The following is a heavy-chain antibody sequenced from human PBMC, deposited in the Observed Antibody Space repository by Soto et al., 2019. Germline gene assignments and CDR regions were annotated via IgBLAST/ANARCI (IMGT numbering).Heavy chain of an antibody. Sequence: GGSLRLSCAASGFTFSSYAMSWVRQAPGKGLEWVSAISGSGGSTYYADSVKGRFTISRDNSKNTLYLQMNSLRAEDTAVYYCAKGIVVVPAAIPTNDAFDIWGQGTMVTVSS. CDR3: AKGIVVVPAAIPTNDAFDI. D-gene: IGHD2-2*01. V-gene: IGHV3-23*01. CDR2: ISGSGGST. J-gene: IGHJ3*02. CDR1: GFTFSSYA.